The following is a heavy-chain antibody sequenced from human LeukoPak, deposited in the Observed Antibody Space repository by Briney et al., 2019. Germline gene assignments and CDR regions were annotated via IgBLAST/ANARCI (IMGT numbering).Heavy chain of an antibody. D-gene: IGHD2-2*01. CDR1: GFTFSSYA. V-gene: IGHV3-23*01. CDR2: ISGSGGST. CDR3: AKDIVVVPAAGNAFDI. J-gene: IGHJ3*02. Sequence: GGSLRLSCAASGFTFSSYAMTWVRQAPGKGLEWVSSISGSGGSTYYADSVRGGFTLSRDNSKNMLYLQMNSLRAEDTAVYYCAKDIVVVPAAGNAFDIWRQGTMVTVSS.